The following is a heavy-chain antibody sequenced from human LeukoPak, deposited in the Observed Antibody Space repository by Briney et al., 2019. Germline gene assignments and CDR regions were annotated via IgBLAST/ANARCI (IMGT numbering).Heavy chain of an antibody. Sequence: GVSLRLSCAGSGCAFGTYAMRWVRQAPRMGLEWVSSISANGQATYYADSVEGRFTISRDNSKSTLYLQLNSLRAEDTATYYCARDPYNTILYRLAHWGQGTLVTVSS. J-gene: IGHJ4*02. V-gene: IGHV3-23*01. CDR2: ISANGQAT. CDR1: GCAFGTYA. CDR3: ARDPYNTILYRLAH. D-gene: IGHD3-10*01.